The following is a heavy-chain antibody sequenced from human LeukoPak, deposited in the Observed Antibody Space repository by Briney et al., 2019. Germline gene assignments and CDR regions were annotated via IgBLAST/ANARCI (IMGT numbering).Heavy chain of an antibody. D-gene: IGHD3-22*01. Sequence: GGSLRLSCAASGFTFSDYYMSWIRQAPGKGLEWVSDISSTSTYTYYADSVKGRFTISRDNSKNTLYLQMNSLRAEDTAVYYCAKDPSYYDSSGYYYGNWYFDLWGRGTLVTVSS. J-gene: IGHJ2*01. CDR2: ISSTSTYT. CDR3: AKDPSYYDSSGYYYGNWYFDL. CDR1: GFTFSDYY. V-gene: IGHV3-11*05.